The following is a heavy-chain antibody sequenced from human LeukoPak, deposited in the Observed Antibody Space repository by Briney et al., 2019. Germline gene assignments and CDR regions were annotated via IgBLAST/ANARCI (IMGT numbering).Heavy chain of an antibody. V-gene: IGHV3-11*04. Sequence: VGSLRLSCAASGFAFSDYYMSWIRQAPGKELEWGSYISGISNNIQYADSVKGRFTVSRINAKNPLYMQMHSQRAEDTAIYYCVRNPSSTRMLFDYWGQGTLVTVSS. D-gene: IGHD2-2*01. CDR2: ISGISNNI. CDR3: VRNPSSTRMLFDY. CDR1: GFAFSDYY. J-gene: IGHJ4*02.